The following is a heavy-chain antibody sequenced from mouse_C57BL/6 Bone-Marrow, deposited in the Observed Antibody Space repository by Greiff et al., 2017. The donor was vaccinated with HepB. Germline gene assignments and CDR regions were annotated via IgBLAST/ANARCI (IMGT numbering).Heavy chain of an antibody. D-gene: IGHD1-1*01. J-gene: IGHJ4*01. CDR1: GFTFSNYW. Sequence: EVKVEESGGGLVQPGGSMKLSCVASGFTFSNYWMNWVRQSPEKGLEWVAQIRLKSDNYATHYAESVKGRFTISRDDSKSSVYLQMNNLRAEDTGIYYCTDYYGSSLRYYAMDYWGQGTSVTVSS. CDR3: TDYYGSSLRYYAMDY. CDR2: IRLKSDNYAT. V-gene: IGHV6-3*01.